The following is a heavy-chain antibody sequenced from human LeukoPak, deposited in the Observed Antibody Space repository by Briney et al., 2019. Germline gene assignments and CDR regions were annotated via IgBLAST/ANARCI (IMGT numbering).Heavy chain of an antibody. CDR1: GGSFSDYY. V-gene: IGHV4-34*01. D-gene: IGHD3-22*01. Sequence: PSETLSLTCAVHGGSFSDYYWSWIRQPPGKGLEWIGEINHGGSTNYNPSLKSRVTVSVDTPKNQFSLRLSSVTAADTAVYHCAYSSGYQQHWGQGTLVTVSS. CDR2: INHGGST. CDR3: AYSSGYQQH. J-gene: IGHJ1*01.